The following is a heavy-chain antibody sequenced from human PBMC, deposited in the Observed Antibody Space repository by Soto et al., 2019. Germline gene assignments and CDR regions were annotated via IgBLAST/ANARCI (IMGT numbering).Heavy chain of an antibody. CDR2: ISAYNGNT. Sequence: QVQLVQSGAEVKKPGASVKVSCKASGYTFTSYGISWVRQAPGQGLEWMGWISAYNGNTNYAQKLQGRVTMTTDTSTSTAYMELRSLRSDDTAVYYCAGNAMVRGVTNWFDPWGQGTLVTVSS. V-gene: IGHV1-18*01. J-gene: IGHJ5*02. D-gene: IGHD3-10*01. CDR3: AGNAMVRGVTNWFDP. CDR1: GYTFTSYG.